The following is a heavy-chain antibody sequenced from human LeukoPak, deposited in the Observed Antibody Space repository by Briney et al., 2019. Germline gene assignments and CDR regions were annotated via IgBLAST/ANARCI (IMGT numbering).Heavy chain of an antibody. CDR1: GFIFSSYA. D-gene: IGHD3-10*01. CDR3: AKGSNLDERYFQH. CDR2: IRFDGSKK. J-gene: IGHJ1*01. V-gene: IGHV3-30*02. Sequence: GGSLRLSCAASGFIFSSYAMHWGRQAPGKGLEWVAFIRFDGSKKDYVDTGKGRLSISRDNSKNTLYLQMNSLKAEDTAVYYCAKGSNLDERYFQHWGQGTLVTVSS.